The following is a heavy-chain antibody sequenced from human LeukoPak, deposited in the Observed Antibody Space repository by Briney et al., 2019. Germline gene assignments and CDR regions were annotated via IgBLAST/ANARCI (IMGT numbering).Heavy chain of an antibody. V-gene: IGHV3-33*01. J-gene: IGHJ4*02. CDR1: GFIFSDYG. CDR3: ARWGGTRQYYFDY. CDR2: TRFDGSIK. D-gene: IGHD1-1*01. Sequence: PGRSLRLSCAVSGFIFSDYGFHWVRQAPGKGLEWVAVTRFDGSIKQYADSVKGRFTISRDDSKNTLYLQMNFLKSEDTAVYYCARWGGTRQYYFDYWGQGTLFTVSS.